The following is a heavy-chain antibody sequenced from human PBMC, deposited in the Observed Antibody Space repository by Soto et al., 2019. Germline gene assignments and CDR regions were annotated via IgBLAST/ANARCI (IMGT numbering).Heavy chain of an antibody. CDR1: GISLRTNGVG. CDR2: IYWDDDK. V-gene: IGHV2-5*02. CDR3: AHRREGWFDP. J-gene: IGHJ5*02. Sequence: QITLKESGPTLVKPTQTLTLTCTFSGISLRTNGVGVGWIRQPPGKALEWLALIYWDDDKRYSPSLKSRLTLTKDTSKNQVVLTITNVDPVDTATYYCAHRREGWFDPWGQGTLVTVSS.